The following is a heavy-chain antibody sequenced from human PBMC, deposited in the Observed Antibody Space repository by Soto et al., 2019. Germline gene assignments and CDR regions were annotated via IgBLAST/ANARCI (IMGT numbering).Heavy chain of an antibody. Sequence: QVQLVQSGAEVKKPGASVKASCKTSGYTFTSNWMHWVRQAPGQGLEWMGIINPGGGRTIYAQKFQGRATMTRDTSTSTVYMELSSLGSEDTALYYCARDRSTSWTFDYWGQGTLVTVSS. D-gene: IGHD6-13*01. CDR2: INPGGGRT. J-gene: IGHJ4*02. V-gene: IGHV1-46*01. CDR3: ARDRSTSWTFDY. CDR1: GYTFTSNW.